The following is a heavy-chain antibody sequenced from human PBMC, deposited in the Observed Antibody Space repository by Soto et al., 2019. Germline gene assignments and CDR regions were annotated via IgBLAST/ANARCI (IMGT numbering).Heavy chain of an antibody. CDR3: ATLGYCSSTSCPYCYYYGMDV. J-gene: IGHJ6*02. V-gene: IGHV3-23*01. D-gene: IGHD2-2*01. CDR2: ISGSGGST. CDR1: GFTFSSYA. Sequence: GGSLRLSCAASGFTFSSYAMSWVRQAPGKGLEWVSAISGSGGSTYYADSVKGRFTISRDNSKNTLYLQMNSLRAEDTAVYYCATLGYCSSTSCPYCYYYGMDVWGQGTTVTVSS.